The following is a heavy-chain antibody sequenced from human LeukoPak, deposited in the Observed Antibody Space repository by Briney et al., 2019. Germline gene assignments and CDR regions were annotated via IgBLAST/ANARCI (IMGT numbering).Heavy chain of an antibody. Sequence: SVKVSCKASGGTFISYAISWVRQAPGQGLEWMGGIIPIIGTANYAQKFQGRVTITADESTSTAYMKLSSLRSEDTAVYYCARDLGDYSRYGVDYYYGMDVWGQGTTVTVSS. D-gene: IGHD2-15*01. CDR1: GGTFISYA. CDR3: ARDLGDYSRYGVDYYYGMDV. CDR2: IIPIIGTA. V-gene: IGHV1-69*13. J-gene: IGHJ6*02.